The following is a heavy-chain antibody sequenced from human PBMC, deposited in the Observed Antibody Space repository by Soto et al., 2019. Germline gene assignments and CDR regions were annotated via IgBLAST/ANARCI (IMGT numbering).Heavy chain of an antibody. CDR1: GFTFSIYA. D-gene: IGHD3-3*01. CDR2: ISGSGGST. Sequence: PGGSLRFSCSASGFTFSIYAMSLVLQAPGKGLEWVSAISGSGGSTYYADSVKGRFTISRDNSKNTLYLQMNSLRAEDTAVYYCAKEKIFGVVYFDYWGQGTLVTVSS. CDR3: AKEKIFGVVYFDY. V-gene: IGHV3-23*01. J-gene: IGHJ4*02.